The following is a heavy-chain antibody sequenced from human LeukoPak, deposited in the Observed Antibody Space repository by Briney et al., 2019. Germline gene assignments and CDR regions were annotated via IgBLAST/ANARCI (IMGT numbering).Heavy chain of an antibody. D-gene: IGHD3-9*01. CDR1: GFTFSNYA. J-gene: IGHJ4*02. CDR3: AKWGDYDALTGYYVSDY. V-gene: IGHV3-23*01. Sequence: GGSLRLSCAASGFTFSNYAMSWVRQAPGKGLEWVSAITGSGGNTYYADSVEGRFTISRDNSKNTLYLQMNSLRAEDTAVYYCAKWGDYDALTGYYVSDYWGQGTLVTVSS. CDR2: ITGSGGNT.